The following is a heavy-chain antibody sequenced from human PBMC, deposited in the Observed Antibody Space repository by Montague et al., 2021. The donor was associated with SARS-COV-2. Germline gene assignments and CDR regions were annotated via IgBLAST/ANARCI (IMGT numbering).Heavy chain of an antibody. V-gene: IGHV4-59*01. Sequence: SETLSLTCTVSGDSISSFNWSWIRQPPGKGLEWIAYMSSSGSTNXNPSLKSRVTISVDTSKNQFSLKLTSMTAADTAVFYCAGGLGAKGFDYWGQGTLVTVSS. CDR2: MSSSGST. D-gene: IGHD3-16*01. CDR3: AGGLGAKGFDY. J-gene: IGHJ4*02. CDR1: GDSISSFN.